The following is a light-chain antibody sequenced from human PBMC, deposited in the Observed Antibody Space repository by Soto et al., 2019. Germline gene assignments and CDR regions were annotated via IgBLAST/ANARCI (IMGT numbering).Light chain of an antibody. Sequence: IVMTQSPATVSVSPGESTSLSCRASRTIGTNLGWYQQKTGQAPRLLISKPSNRATGVPARFSGSGSGAEFTLTITGLQSEDIAVYYCQQYAEWPLTFGGGTKVDIK. CDR2: KPS. J-gene: IGKJ4*01. V-gene: IGKV3-15*01. CDR3: QQYAEWPLT. CDR1: RTIGTN.